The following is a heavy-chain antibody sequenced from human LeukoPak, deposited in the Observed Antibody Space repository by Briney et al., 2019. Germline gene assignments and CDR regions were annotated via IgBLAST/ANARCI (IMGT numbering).Heavy chain of an antibody. CDR1: GFTFSSYA. CDR3: AKDRGGFVVVVAATYYFDY. J-gene: IGHJ4*02. CDR2: ISGSGGST. D-gene: IGHD2-15*01. Sequence: GGSLRLSCAASGFTFSSYAMSWVRQAPGKGLEWVSAISGSGGSTYYADSVKGRFTISRDNSKNALYLQMNSLRAEDTAVYYCAKDRGGFVVVVAATYYFDYWGPGTLVTVSS. V-gene: IGHV3-23*01.